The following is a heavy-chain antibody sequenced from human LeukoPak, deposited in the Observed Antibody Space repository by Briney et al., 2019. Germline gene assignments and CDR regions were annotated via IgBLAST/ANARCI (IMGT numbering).Heavy chain of an antibody. CDR2: FYYSGST. V-gene: IGHV4-39*01. D-gene: IGHD3-10*01. CDR1: GXSISSSSYY. CDR3: ARLSYGSGSHYNFYFDF. Sequence: SETLSLTCTVSGXSISSSSYYWAWIRQPPGKGLEWIGSFYYSGSTYYNPSLESRVTISVDTSKNQFSLNLSSVTAADTAVYYCARLSYGSGSHYNFYFDFWGQGTLVTVSA. J-gene: IGHJ4*02.